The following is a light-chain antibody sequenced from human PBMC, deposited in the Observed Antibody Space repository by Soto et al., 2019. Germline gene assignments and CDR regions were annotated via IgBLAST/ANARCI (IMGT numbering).Light chain of an antibody. CDR1: QSFSNNY. CDR3: QQYGSSPPYT. Sequence: EVVLTQSPGTLSLSPGERASLSCRASQSFSNNYLAWYQQKPGQSPNLLIFGSSDRATGIPDRVSGSVSGTDFTLTISRLEPEDFAVYYCQQYGSSPPYTFGQGTQLAIK. J-gene: IGKJ2*01. V-gene: IGKV3-20*01. CDR2: GSS.